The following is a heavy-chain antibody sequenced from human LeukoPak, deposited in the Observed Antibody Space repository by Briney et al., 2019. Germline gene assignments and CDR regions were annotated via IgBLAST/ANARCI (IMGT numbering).Heavy chain of an antibody. CDR2: ISSSSSYI. Sequence: GGSLRLSCAASGFTFSSYGMNWVRQAPGKGLEWVSSISSSSSYIYYADSVKGRFTISRDNAKNSLYLQMNSLRAEDTAVYYCAREVYYDSSDKAFDYWGQGTLVTVSS. CDR3: AREVYYDSSDKAFDY. CDR1: GFTFSSYG. D-gene: IGHD3-22*01. J-gene: IGHJ4*02. V-gene: IGHV3-21*01.